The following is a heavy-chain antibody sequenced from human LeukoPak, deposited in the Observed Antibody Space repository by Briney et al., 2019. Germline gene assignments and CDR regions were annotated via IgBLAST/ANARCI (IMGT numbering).Heavy chain of an antibody. CDR3: ARDPLGGRGSSFDY. CDR1: GYSISSGYY. CDR2: MYHSGST. D-gene: IGHD3-16*01. Sequence: SETLSLTCAVSGYSISSGYYWGWIQQPPGKGLEWIGSMYHSGSTYYNPSLKSRVTISVDTSKNQFSLKLSSVTAADTAVYYCARDPLGGRGSSFDYWGQGTLVTVFS. V-gene: IGHV4-38-2*02. J-gene: IGHJ4*02.